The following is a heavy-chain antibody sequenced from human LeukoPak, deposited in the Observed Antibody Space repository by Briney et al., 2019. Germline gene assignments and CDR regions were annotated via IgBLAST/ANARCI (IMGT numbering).Heavy chain of an antibody. Sequence: GGSLRLSCVVSGFSISNDWMSWVRQAPGKGLEWVAFIRYDGSNKYYADSVKGRFTISRDNSKNTLYLQMNSLRAEDTAVYYCAKEGDIVVVPAAIPPDPPGAFDIWGQGTMVTVSS. D-gene: IGHD2-2*02. CDR1: GFSISNDW. V-gene: IGHV3-30*02. CDR2: IRYDGSNK. CDR3: AKEGDIVVVPAAIPPDPPGAFDI. J-gene: IGHJ3*02.